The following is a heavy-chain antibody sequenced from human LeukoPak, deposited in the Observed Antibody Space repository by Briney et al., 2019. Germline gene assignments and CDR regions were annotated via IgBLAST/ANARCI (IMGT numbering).Heavy chain of an antibody. V-gene: IGHV3-30*04. D-gene: IGHD3-9*01. CDR3: AKASRVTIALRYFDWLSGPDAFDI. CDR1: GFTFSSYA. Sequence: GGSLRLSCAASGFTFSSYATHWVRQAPGKGLEWVAVISYDGSNKYYADSVKGRFTISRDNSKNTLYLQMNSLRAEDTAVYYCAKASRVTIALRYFDWLSGPDAFDIWGQGTMVTVSS. CDR2: ISYDGSNK. J-gene: IGHJ3*02.